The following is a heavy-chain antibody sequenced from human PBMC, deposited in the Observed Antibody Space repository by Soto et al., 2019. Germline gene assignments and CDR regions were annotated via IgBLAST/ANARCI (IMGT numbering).Heavy chain of an antibody. Sequence: ASAKVTSKAPGFRIIRQAINWVRQAPGQGLEWMGWLSGYNGNTNYAQKLQGRVTMTRDTSTSTAYMELRSLRSDDTAVYYCAREWAVAGTFDYWGQGTLVTVS. D-gene: IGHD6-19*01. CDR1: GFRIIRQA. J-gene: IGHJ4*02. CDR3: AREWAVAGTFDY. CDR2: LSGYNGNT. V-gene: IGHV1-18*01.